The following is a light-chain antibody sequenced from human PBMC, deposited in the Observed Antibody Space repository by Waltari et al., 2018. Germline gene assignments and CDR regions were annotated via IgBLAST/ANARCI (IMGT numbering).Light chain of an antibody. V-gene: IGKV1-39*01. Sequence: DIQLTQSPFSLSASVGNRVPITCRASQTINNYLNGYQQKPGRAPKLLIYAASNLQSGVPSRFSGSGSGTDFTLIISSLQPEDFTTYYCQQSYSTPTFGQGTTVEIK. CDR1: QTINNY. CDR2: AAS. CDR3: QQSYSTPT. J-gene: IGKJ1*01.